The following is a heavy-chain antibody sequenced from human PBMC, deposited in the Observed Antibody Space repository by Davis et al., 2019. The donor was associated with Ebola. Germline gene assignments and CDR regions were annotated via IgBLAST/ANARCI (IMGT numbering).Heavy chain of an antibody. CDR1: GFTFSRYE. CDR3: ARDAFSLSRYDTEDH. J-gene: IGHJ4*02. D-gene: IGHD3-9*01. CDR2: SSGSATST. V-gene: IGHV3-48*03. Sequence: GGSLRLSCAASGFTFSRYEMNWVRHAPGKGLEWVSYSSGSATSTFYADSVKGRFTISRDNARDSLYLQMDSLRVEDTAIYYCARDAFSLSRYDTEDHWGQGTLVTVSS.